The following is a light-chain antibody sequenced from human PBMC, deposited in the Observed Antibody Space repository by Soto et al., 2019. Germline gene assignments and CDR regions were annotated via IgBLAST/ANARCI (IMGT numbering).Light chain of an antibody. Sequence: QSALTQPASVSGSPGQSITISCTGTSSDVGSYNLVSWYQQHPGKAPKLMIYEGSKRPSGVSNRFSGSKSGNTASLTISGLQAEDEADYYCCSYAGSSTCAGDVFGTGTKVTVL. J-gene: IGLJ1*01. CDR3: CSYAGSSTCAGDV. CDR2: EGS. CDR1: SSDVGSYNL. V-gene: IGLV2-23*01.